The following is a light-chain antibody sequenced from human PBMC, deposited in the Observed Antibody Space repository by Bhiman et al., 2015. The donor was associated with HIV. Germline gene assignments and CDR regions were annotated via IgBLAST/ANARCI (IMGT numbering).Light chain of an antibody. CDR1: ALPKQF. J-gene: IGLJ2*01. CDR3: QSADSTFVL. Sequence: SYELTQPPSVSVSPGQTARITCSGDALPKQFAYWYQQKSGQAPLLVIYKDSERPSGIPERFSGSSSGTTVTLTISGVQAEDEAAYYCQSADSTFVLFGGGTKLTVL. V-gene: IGLV3-25*03. CDR2: KDS.